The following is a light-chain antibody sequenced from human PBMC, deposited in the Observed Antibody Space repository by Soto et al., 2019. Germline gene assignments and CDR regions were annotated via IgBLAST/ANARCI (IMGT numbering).Light chain of an antibody. J-gene: IGLJ2*01. Sequence: QSALTQPASVSGSPGQSITLSCTGTSSDIGGYDYVSWYQRHPGKAPKLIIYDVNNLPSGVSNRFSGSKSGNTASLTISGLQAEADAEYYCTSYASGSSHVVFGGGTKGTVL. V-gene: IGLV2-14*01. CDR1: SSDIGGYDY. CDR3: TSYASGSSHVV. CDR2: DVN.